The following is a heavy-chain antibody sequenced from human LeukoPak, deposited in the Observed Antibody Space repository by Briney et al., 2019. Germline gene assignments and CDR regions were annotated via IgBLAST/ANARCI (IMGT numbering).Heavy chain of an antibody. D-gene: IGHD3-10*01. CDR2: ISAYNGNT. J-gene: IGHJ4*02. Sequence: ASVKVSFKASGYTFTSYGISWVRQAPGQGLEWMGWISAYNGNTNYAQKLQGRVTMTTDTSTSTHYMELRSLRSDDTAVYYCARSVIILWFGESFQDYWGQGTLVTVSS. CDR3: ARSVIILWFGESFQDY. CDR1: GYTFTSYG. V-gene: IGHV1-18*01.